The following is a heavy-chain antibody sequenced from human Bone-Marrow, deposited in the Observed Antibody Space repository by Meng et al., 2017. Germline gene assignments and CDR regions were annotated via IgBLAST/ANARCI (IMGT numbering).Heavy chain of an antibody. Sequence: SGPTLVTPTQTLTLTCTFSGFPLSSSGMYVSWIRQPPGKALEWLALIDWDGDKYYSTSLKTRLTISKDTSKNQVVLTMTNMDPVDTATYYCTRGYSYTFDYWGKGTRVTVSS. J-gene: IGHJ4*02. D-gene: IGHD5-18*01. CDR1: GFPLSSSGMY. CDR3: TRGYSYTFDY. V-gene: IGHV2-70*12. CDR2: IDWDGDK.